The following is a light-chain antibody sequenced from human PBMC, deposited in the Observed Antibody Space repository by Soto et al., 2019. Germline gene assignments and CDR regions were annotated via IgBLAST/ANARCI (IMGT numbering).Light chain of an antibody. J-gene: IGKJ1*01. CDR2: GAS. V-gene: IGKV3-20*01. CDR1: QTIRSNY. Sequence: ETVLTQSPGTLSLSPGERATLSCRASQTIRSNYLAWYRQTPGQAPRLLIYGASNRATGIADRFSGSGSGTDYTLIISRLQRYYFALPSCQQYGSSPWTFGQGTKVEIK. CDR3: QQYGSSPWT.